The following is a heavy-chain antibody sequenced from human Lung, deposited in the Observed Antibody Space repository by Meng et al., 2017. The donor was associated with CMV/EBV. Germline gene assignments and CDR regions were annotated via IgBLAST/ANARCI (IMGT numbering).Heavy chain of an antibody. CDR1: GFTFSSYA. J-gene: IGHJ4*02. V-gene: IGHV3-23*03. CDR3: AKDRDCSSTSCSIRFDY. D-gene: IGHD2-2*01. Sequence: GESLKISCAASGFTFSSYAMSWVRQAPGKGLEWVSVIYSGGSSTYYADSVKGRFTISRDNSKNTLYLQMNSLRAEDTAVYYCAKDRDCSSTSCSIRFDYWXQGTLVXVSS. CDR2: IYSGGSST.